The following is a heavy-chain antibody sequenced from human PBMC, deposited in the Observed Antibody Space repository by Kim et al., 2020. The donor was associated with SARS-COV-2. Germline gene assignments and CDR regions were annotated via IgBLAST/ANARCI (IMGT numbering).Heavy chain of an antibody. J-gene: IGHJ6*02. Sequence: GGSLILSCAASGFTFSSYGMHWVRQAPGKGLEWVAVIWYDGSNKYYADSVKGRFTISRDNSKNTLYLQMNSLRAEDTAVYYCARDLAKTVTGGVMDVWGQGTTVTVSS. V-gene: IGHV3-33*08. CDR2: IWYDGSNK. CDR3: ARDLAKTVTGGVMDV. CDR1: GFTFSSYG. D-gene: IGHD4-17*01.